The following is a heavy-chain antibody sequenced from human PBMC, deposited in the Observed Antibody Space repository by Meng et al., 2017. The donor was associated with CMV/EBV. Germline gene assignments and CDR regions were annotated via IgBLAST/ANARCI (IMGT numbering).Heavy chain of an antibody. D-gene: IGHD3-16*01. CDR3: ARASKEGDDT. Sequence: SCKASGGTVSSDTSSWERQDNGQGREWMGRISTILGIENYAKKFQGRVTITADKSTSTAYMEVSSLRSEDTDVYKCARASKEGDDTWGRGTMVTVSS. J-gene: IGHJ5*02. V-gene: IGHV1-69*02. CDR2: ISTILGIE. CDR1: GGTVSSDT.